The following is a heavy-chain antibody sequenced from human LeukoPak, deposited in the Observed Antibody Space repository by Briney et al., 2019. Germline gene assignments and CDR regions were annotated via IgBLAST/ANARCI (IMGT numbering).Heavy chain of an antibody. D-gene: IGHD6-6*01. CDR3: ARSSSSGGYYYYYYMDV. CDR2: ISAYNGNT. V-gene: IGHV1-18*01. CDR1: GYTFTSYG. Sequence: ASVKVSCKASGYTFTSYGISWVRQAPGQGLEWMGWISAYNGNTNYAQKLQGRVTMTTDTSTSTAYMELRSLRSDDTAVYYCARSSSSGGYYYYYYMDVWGKGTTVTISS. J-gene: IGHJ6*03.